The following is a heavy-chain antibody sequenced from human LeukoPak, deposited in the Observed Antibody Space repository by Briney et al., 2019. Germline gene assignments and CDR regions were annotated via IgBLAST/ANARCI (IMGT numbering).Heavy chain of an antibody. Sequence: GGSLRLSCAASGLAFSRSTMSWVRQAPGKGLECVAIISGSGADTYYTDSVTGRFIISRDNSKNTLFLQMSVLRAEDTAIYYRAGRPSGPGLAPLDYWGQGVLVIVSS. V-gene: IGHV3-23*01. CDR2: ISGSGADT. CDR3: AGRPSGPGLAPLDY. J-gene: IGHJ4*02. D-gene: IGHD1-14*01. CDR1: GLAFSRST.